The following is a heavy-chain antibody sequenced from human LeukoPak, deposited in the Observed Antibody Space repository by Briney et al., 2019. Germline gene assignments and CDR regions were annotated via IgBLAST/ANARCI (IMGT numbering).Heavy chain of an antibody. CDR2: INGDGGST. J-gene: IGHJ4*02. V-gene: IGHV3-43*02. D-gene: IGHD3-16*01. CDR1: GFTFGDYA. CDR3: AKVGHRNYFVY. Sequence: GGSLRLSCAASGFTFGDYAMHWVRQAPGKGLGWVSLINGDGGSTYYADSVKGRFTISRDNSKNSLHLQINSLRTEDTPLYYCAKVGHRNYFVYWGKGPLVTVSS.